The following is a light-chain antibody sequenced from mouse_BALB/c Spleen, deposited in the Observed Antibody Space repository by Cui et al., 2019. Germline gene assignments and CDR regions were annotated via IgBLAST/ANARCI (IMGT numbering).Light chain of an antibody. J-gene: IGKJ4*01. CDR3: QQWSSYPFT. CDR2: DTS. Sequence: QIVFTQSPAIMSASPGEKVTMTCSASSSVSYMYWYQQKPGSSPRLLIHDTSNLASGVPVRFSGSGSGTSYSLTISRMEAEDAATYYCQQWSSYPFTFGSGTKLEIK. CDR1: SSVSY. V-gene: IGKV4-55*01.